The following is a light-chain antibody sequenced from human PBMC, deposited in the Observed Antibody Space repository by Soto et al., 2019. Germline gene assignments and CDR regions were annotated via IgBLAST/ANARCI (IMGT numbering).Light chain of an antibody. CDR1: QSVSSSY. CDR2: GAS. Sequence: EIVLTQSPGTLSLSPGERATLSCRASQSVSSSYLAWYQQKPGQAPRLLIYGASSRATGIPDRFSGSGSGTDFTLTISRLEPEDFALYYCHQRQSWPRTFGQGTRLEI. V-gene: IGKV3-20*01. J-gene: IGKJ5*01. CDR3: HQRQSWPRT.